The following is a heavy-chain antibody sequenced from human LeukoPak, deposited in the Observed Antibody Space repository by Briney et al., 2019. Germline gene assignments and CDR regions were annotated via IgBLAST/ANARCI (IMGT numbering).Heavy chain of an antibody. CDR1: GGSISSYY. V-gene: IGHV4-59*01. CDR2: IYYSGST. J-gene: IGHJ4*02. CDR3: ARGQQLVEGYYFDY. D-gene: IGHD6-13*01. Sequence: SETLSLTCTVSGGSISSYYWSWIRQPPGKGLEWIGYIYYSGSTNYNPSLKSRVTISVDTSKNQFSLKLSSVTAADTAVYYCARGQQLVEGYYFDYWGQGTLATVSS.